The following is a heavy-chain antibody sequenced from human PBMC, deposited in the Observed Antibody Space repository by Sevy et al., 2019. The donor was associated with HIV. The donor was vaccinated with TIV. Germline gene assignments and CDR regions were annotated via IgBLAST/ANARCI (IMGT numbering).Heavy chain of an antibody. Sequence: GGSLRLSCAASGFSVSSSYVTWVRQAPGKGLEWVSVISTDGSTYYADSVKGRFTISRDSSKNTLSLQMNSLRGEDTAVYYCARASRVTLILIVRIGWHFDLCGRGTLVTVSS. CDR3: ARASRVTLILIVRIGWHFDL. CDR1: GFSVSSSY. V-gene: IGHV3-53*01. D-gene: IGHD3-22*01. CDR2: ISTDGST. J-gene: IGHJ2*01.